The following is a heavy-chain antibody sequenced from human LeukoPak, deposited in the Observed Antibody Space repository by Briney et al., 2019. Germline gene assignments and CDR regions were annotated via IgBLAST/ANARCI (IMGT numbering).Heavy chain of an antibody. Sequence: GGSLRLSCAASGFTFSNYAMNWVRQAPGKGLEWISYISSSGSTIHYADSVKGRFTISRDNAKNSLYLQMNSLRAEDTAVYYCARGGFDWLLFNYYYYMDVWGKGTTVTISS. CDR3: ARGGFDWLLFNYYYYMDV. D-gene: IGHD3-9*01. CDR2: ISSSGSTI. J-gene: IGHJ6*03. CDR1: GFTFSNYA. V-gene: IGHV3-48*03.